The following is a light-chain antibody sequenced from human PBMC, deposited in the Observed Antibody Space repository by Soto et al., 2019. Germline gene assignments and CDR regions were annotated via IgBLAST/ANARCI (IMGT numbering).Light chain of an antibody. CDR3: QQSYSTPPEYT. J-gene: IGKJ2*01. CDR1: QSISSY. CDR2: AAS. Sequence: DIQMTQSPSSLSASVGDRVTITCRAGQSISSYLNWYQQKPGKAPKLLIYAASNLQSGVPSRFSGSGPGTDFTLTISSLQPGDSATYYCQQSYSTPPEYTFGQGTKLEIK. V-gene: IGKV1-39*01.